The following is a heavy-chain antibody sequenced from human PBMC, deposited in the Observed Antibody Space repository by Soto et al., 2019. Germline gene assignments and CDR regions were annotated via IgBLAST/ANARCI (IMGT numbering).Heavy chain of an antibody. CDR3: AREVTMVRGVPYYFEY. CDR1: GTSG. CDR2: ISGYNGDT. V-gene: IGHV1-18*01. D-gene: IGHD3-10*01. J-gene: IGHJ4*02. Sequence: QVQLVQSGAEVKSPGASVKVSCTASGTSGISWVRQAPGQGLEWMGCISGYNGDTKYAQKFQGRVTMTTDTPTTTAYMELRNLTSDDTAVYFCAREVTMVRGVPYYFEYWGQGALVTVSS.